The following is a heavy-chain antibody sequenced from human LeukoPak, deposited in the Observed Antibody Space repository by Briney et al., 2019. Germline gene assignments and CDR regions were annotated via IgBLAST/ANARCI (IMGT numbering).Heavy chain of an antibody. CDR2: INPSGGST. V-gene: IGHV1-46*01. CDR3: ARVVSGQVDY. CDR1: GYTSTNYY. Sequence: GASVKVSFKASGYTSTNYYMHWVRQAPGQGLEWMGIINPSGGSTSYAQKFQGRVTMPRDTSTSTVYMELSSLRSEDTAVYYCARVVSGQVDYWGQGTLVTVSS. J-gene: IGHJ4*02.